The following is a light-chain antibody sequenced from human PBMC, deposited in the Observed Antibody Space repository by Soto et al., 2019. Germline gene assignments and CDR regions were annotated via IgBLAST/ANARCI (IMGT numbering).Light chain of an antibody. V-gene: IGKV1-5*01. CDR3: LQDYNYPLP. CDR2: DAS. J-gene: IGKJ4*01. Sequence: DIQMTQSPSTLSASWLDRVSVTCRASQSIRYWLAWHQQKPGKAPQVLIYDASTLQNGVPSRFSGGGFGTEFTLTISSLQPEDFATYYCLQDYNYPLPFGGGTKVDIK. CDR1: QSIRYW.